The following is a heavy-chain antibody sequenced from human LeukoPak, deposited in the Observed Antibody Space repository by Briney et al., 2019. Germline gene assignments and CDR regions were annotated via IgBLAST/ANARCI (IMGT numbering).Heavy chain of an antibody. V-gene: IGHV3-21*01. CDR3: ARAAYSYGPRGFDY. J-gene: IGHJ4*02. CDR1: GFTFGSYV. CDR2: ISSSSSYI. Sequence: KPGRSLRLSCAASGFTFGSYVMNWVRQAPGKGLEWVSSISSSSSYIYYADSVKGRFTISRDNAKNSLYLQMNSLRAEDTAVYYCARAAYSYGPRGFDYWGQGILVTVSS. D-gene: IGHD3-16*01.